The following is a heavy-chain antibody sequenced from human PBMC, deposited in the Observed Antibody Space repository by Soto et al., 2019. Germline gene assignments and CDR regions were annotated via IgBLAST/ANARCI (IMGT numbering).Heavy chain of an antibody. CDR3: ARDHSYSGNWAFDY. D-gene: IGHD6-13*01. V-gene: IGHV4-4*02. J-gene: IGHJ4*02. Sequence: SETLSLTCAVSGGSINSSDWWNWVRQPPGKGLEWIGEIYHGGNINYNPSLKSRVTISMDKSKNQFSLNLFSLTAADTAVYYCARDHSYSGNWAFDYWGQGALVTVSS. CDR2: IYHGGNI. CDR1: GGSINSSDW.